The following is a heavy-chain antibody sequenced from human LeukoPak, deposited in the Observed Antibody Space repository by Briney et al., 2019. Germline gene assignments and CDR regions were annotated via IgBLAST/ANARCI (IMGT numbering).Heavy chain of an antibody. D-gene: IGHD5-18*01. Sequence: PGGSLRLSCAASGFTFDDYAMHWVRQAPGRGLEWVAIVSYDGSNKYYAESVKGRFTISRDNSKNTLYLQMNSLRVEDAAVYYCARDKIQLWSGDYYYGMDVWGQGTTVTVSS. CDR3: ARDKIQLWSGDYYYGMDV. CDR1: GFTFDDYA. J-gene: IGHJ6*02. V-gene: IGHV3-30*04. CDR2: VSYDGSNK.